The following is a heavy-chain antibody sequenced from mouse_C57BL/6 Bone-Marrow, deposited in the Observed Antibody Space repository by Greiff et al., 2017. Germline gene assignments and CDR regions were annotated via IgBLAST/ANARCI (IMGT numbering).Heavy chain of an antibody. V-gene: IGHV1-47*01. Sequence: QVQLKESGAELVKPGASVKMSCKASGYTFTTYPIEWMKQNHGKSLEWIGNFHPYNDDTKYNEKFKGKATLTVEKSSSTVYLELSRLTSDDSAVYYCARGRGKLRFFDYWGQGTTLTVSS. CDR3: ARGRGKLRFFDY. D-gene: IGHD1-1*01. CDR1: GYTFTTYP. J-gene: IGHJ2*01. CDR2: FHPYNDDT.